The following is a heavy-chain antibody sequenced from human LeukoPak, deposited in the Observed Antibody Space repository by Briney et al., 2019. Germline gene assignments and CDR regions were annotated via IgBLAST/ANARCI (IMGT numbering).Heavy chain of an antibody. CDR1: GGSFSGYY. J-gene: IGHJ4*02. V-gene: IGHV4-34*01. Sequence: SETLSLTCAVYGGSFSGYYWSWIRQPPGKGLEWIGEINHSGSTNYNPSLKSRVTISVDTSKNQFSLKLSSVTAADTAVYYCARWRYYYDSSGYYYFDYWGQGTLVTVSS. CDR3: ARWRYYYDSSGYYYFDY. CDR2: INHSGST. D-gene: IGHD3-22*01.